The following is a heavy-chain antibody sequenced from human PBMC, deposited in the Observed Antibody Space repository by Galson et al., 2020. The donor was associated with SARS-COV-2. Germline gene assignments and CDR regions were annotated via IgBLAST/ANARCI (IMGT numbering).Heavy chain of an antibody. D-gene: IGHD3-10*01. Sequence: GGSLRLSFAASGFTFSSYGMHWFRQAPGKGLEWVAVIWYDGSKKYYADSGKGRFTISRDNSKNTLYLQMNSLRAEDTAVYYCARDLAPFIHGSGGYCFEEYWGQGTLVTVSS. CDR1: GFTFSSYG. CDR3: ARDLAPFIHGSGGYCFEEY. V-gene: IGHV3-33*01. CDR2: IWYDGSKK. J-gene: IGHJ4*02.